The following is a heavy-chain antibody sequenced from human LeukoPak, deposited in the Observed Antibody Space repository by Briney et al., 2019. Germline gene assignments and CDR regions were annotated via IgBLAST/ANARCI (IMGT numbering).Heavy chain of an antibody. D-gene: IGHD2-2*01. Sequence: GASVKVSCKASGYTFTRYYMHWVRQAPGQRLEWMGWINPNSGGTNYAQKCQGRVTMTRDTSISTAYMELSRLRSDDTAVYYCARFVVVPAARVYYYGMDVWGQGTTVTVSS. CDR1: GYTFTRYY. CDR3: ARFVVVPAARVYYYGMDV. J-gene: IGHJ6*02. V-gene: IGHV1-2*02. CDR2: INPNSGGT.